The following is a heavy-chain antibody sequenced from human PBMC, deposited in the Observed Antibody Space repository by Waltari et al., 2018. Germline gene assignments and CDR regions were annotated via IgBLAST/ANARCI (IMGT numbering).Heavy chain of an antibody. Sequence: QVQLQQWGAGLLKPSETLSLTCAVYGGSFSGYYWSWIRQPPGKGLGWIGEINHIGNTNYNPALKSRVTISVDTSKNQFSLKLSSVTAADTAVYYCARGFSKAQWLLDDAFDIWGQGTMVTVSS. CDR1: GGSFSGYY. CDR2: INHIGNT. CDR3: ARGFSKAQWLLDDAFDI. J-gene: IGHJ3*02. V-gene: IGHV4-34*01. D-gene: IGHD5-12*01.